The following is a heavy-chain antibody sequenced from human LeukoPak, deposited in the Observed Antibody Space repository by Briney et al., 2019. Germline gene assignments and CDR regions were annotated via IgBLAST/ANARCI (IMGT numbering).Heavy chain of an antibody. CDR1: GDSINSGDYY. CDR3: ARGSGYDILTGRPIDY. Sequence: PSETLSLTCTVSGDSINSGDYYWGWIRQPPGKGLEWIGYIYYSGSTYYNPSLKSRLTIPVDTSKNQFSLKLSSVTAADTAVYYCARGSGYDILTGRPIDYWGQGTLVTVSS. V-gene: IGHV4-30-4*01. D-gene: IGHD3-9*01. J-gene: IGHJ4*02. CDR2: IYYSGST.